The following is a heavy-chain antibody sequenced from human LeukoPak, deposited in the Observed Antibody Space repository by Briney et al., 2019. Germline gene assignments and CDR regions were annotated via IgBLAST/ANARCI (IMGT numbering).Heavy chain of an antibody. Sequence: SETLSLTCTVSGGSISSYYWSWIRQPPGKGLEWIGSIYYSGSTYYNPSLKSRVTISVDTSKNQFSLKLSSVTAADTAVYYCARHVISGYDPYYFDYWGQGTLVTVSS. D-gene: IGHD5-12*01. CDR1: GGSISSYY. V-gene: IGHV4-59*05. CDR3: ARHVISGYDPYYFDY. CDR2: IYYSGST. J-gene: IGHJ4*02.